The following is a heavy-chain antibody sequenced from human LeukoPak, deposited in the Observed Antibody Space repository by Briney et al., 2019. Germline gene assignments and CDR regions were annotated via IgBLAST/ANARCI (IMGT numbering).Heavy chain of an antibody. CDR3: AARCYDYVWGSPFDY. CDR2: IYHSGST. J-gene: IGHJ4*02. V-gene: IGHV4-4*02. D-gene: IGHD3-16*01. Sequence: SETLSFTCAVSGGSISSSNWWSWVRQPPGKGLEWIGEIYHSGSTNYNPSLKSRVTISVDKSKNQLSLKLSSVTAADTAVYYCAARCYDYVWGSPFDYWGQGTLVTVSS. CDR1: GGSISSSNW.